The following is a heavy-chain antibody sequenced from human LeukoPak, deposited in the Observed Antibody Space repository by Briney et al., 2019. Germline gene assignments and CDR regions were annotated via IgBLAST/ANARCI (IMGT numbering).Heavy chain of an antibody. V-gene: IGHV4-38-2*01. CDR1: GYSISSGYY. CDR3: ARRTADRIFDY. J-gene: IGHJ4*02. D-gene: IGHD1-1*01. Sequence: SETLSLTCAVSGYSISSGYYWGWIRQPPGKGLEWIGNVYYSGSTYYNPSLKSRVTISVDTSKNQFSLKLSSVTAADTAVYYCARRTADRIFDYWGQGTLVTVSS. CDR2: VYYSGST.